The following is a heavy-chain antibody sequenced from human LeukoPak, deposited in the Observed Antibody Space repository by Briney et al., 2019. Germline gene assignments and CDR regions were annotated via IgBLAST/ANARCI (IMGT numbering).Heavy chain of an antibody. D-gene: IGHD6-19*01. CDR1: GFTFSSYA. V-gene: IGHV3-30*04. CDR3: AGGRGQWLVPVDY. CDR2: ISYDGSNK. Sequence: GGSLRLSCAASGFTFSSYAMHWVRQAPGKGLEWVAVISYDGSNKYYADSVKGRFTISRDNSKNTLYLQMNSLRAEDTAVYYCAGGRGQWLVPVDYWGQGTLVTVSS. J-gene: IGHJ4*02.